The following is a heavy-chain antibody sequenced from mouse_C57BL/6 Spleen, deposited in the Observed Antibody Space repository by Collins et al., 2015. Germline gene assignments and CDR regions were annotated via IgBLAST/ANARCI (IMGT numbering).Heavy chain of an antibody. CDR2: INTYSGVP. J-gene: IGHJ1*03. CDR3: ASGGTSDWYFDV. Sequence: QIQLVQSGPELKKPGETVKISCKASGYTFTTYGMSWVKQAPGKGLKWMGRINTYSGVPTYAADFKERFAFSLETSASTAYLQINNLKNEDTATYFCASGGTSDWYFDVWGTGTTVTVSS. D-gene: IGHD2-14*01. CDR1: GYTFTTYG. V-gene: IGHV9-3*01.